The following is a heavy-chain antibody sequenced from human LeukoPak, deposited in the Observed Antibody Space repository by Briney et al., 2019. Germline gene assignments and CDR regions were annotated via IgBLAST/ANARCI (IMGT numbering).Heavy chain of an antibody. CDR2: INPNSGGT. CDR3: AREPGSPYRGFGEADY. V-gene: IGHV1-2*02. CDR1: GYTFTDYY. J-gene: IGHJ4*02. D-gene: IGHD3-10*01. Sequence: ASVKVSCKASGYTFTDYYIHWVRQAPGQGLEWMGWINPNSGGTNYAQKFQGRVTMTRDTSISTAYMELSRLRSDDTAVYYCAREPGSPYRGFGEADYWGQGTLVTVSS.